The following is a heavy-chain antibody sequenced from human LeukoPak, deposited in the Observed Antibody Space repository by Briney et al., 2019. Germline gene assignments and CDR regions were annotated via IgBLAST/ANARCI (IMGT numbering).Heavy chain of an antibody. J-gene: IGHJ6*04. CDR2: IIPIFGTA. D-gene: IGHD1-14*01. CDR3: ARDTTTRTYYGMDV. V-gene: IGHV1-69*06. CDR1: GGTFSSYA. Sequence: SVRVSCKASGGTFSSYAISWVRQAPGQGLEWMGGIIPIFGTANYAQKFQGRVTITADRSTSTAYMELSSLRSGDTAIYYCARDTTTRTYYGMDVWGKGTTVTVSS.